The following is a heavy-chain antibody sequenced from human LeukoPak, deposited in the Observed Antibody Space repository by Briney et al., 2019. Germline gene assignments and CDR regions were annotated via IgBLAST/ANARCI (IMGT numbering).Heavy chain of an antibody. D-gene: IGHD3-22*01. CDR3: ARDCYYDSSGDY. J-gene: IGHJ4*02. CDR1: GFTFSSYS. CDR2: ISSSRSYI. V-gene: IGHV3-21*01. Sequence: GGSLRLSCAASGFTFSSYSMNWVRQAPGKGLEWVSSISSSRSYIYYADSVKGRFTIYRDNAKNSLYLQMNSLRAEDTAVYYCARDCYYDSSGDYWGQGTLVTVSS.